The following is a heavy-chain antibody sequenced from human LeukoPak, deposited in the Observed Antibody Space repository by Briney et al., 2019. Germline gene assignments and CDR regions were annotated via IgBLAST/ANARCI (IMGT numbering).Heavy chain of an antibody. V-gene: IGHV4-59*01. D-gene: IGHD3-3*01. CDR2: IYYSGST. J-gene: IGHJ3*02. CDR3: AREFGVAGGSGTYDAFDI. CDR1: GGSISSYY. Sequence: SETLSLTCTVSGGSISSYYWGWIRQPPGKGLEWIGYIYYSGSTNYNPSLKSRVTISVDTSKNQFSLKLSSVTAADTAVYYCAREFGVAGGSGTYDAFDIWGQGTMVTVSS.